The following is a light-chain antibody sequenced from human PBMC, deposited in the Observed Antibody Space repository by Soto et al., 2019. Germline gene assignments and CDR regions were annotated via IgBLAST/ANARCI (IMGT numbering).Light chain of an antibody. CDR1: QSITNC. J-gene: IGKJ2*01. V-gene: IGKV1-5*03. CDR3: QQHNPYSPYT. Sequence: DIQMTQSPSTLSASVGDRVTITCRASQSITNCLAWYQQKPGKAPKLLIFDASSLRSGVPSRFSGSGSGTEFTLTISSLQPEDFATYYCQQHNPYSPYTFGKGTK. CDR2: DAS.